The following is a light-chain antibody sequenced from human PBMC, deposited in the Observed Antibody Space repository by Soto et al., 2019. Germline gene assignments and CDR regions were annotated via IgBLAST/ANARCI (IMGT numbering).Light chain of an antibody. J-gene: IGKJ4*01. CDR3: QQYCTSPLT. CDR1: QSVPSNY. V-gene: IGKV3-20*01. Sequence: EIGLTQSPGTLSLSPGEIATLSCRASQSVPSNYLAWYQQKPGQAPRLLSYGESSRSTGVPDRFSGSGSGSDFTLSNTRLEPVAVAVYYCQQYCTSPLTFGGGTNVEIK. CDR2: GES.